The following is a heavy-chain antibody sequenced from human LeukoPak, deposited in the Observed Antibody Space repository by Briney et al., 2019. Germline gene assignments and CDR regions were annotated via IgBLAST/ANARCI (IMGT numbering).Heavy chain of an antibody. CDR3: AKDLKWTTSWSHFDY. CDR2: IGTSGSPI. V-gene: IGHV3-11*01. CDR1: GFVFSDYY. Sequence: GGSLRLSCAASGFVFSDYYMSWIRQAPGKGLEWISYIGTSGSPIYHADSVKGRFTISRDNSKNTLYLQMSSLRAEDTTLYYCAKDLKWTTSWSHFDYWGQGTLVTVSS. D-gene: IGHD2-2*01. J-gene: IGHJ4*02.